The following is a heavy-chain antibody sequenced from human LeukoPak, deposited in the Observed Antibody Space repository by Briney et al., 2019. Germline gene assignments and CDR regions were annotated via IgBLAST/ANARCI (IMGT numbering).Heavy chain of an antibody. CDR2: IIPIFGTA. CDR1: GGTFSIYA. D-gene: IGHD4-17*01. V-gene: IGHV1-69*01. Sequence: SVKVSFKASGGTFSIYAISWVRQAPGQGLEWMGGIIPIFGTANYAQNFQGRVTITADESTGTAYLALSSLRSEDTAVYYCANYGDYTYFDSWGQGTLVTVSS. CDR3: ANYGDYTYFDS. J-gene: IGHJ4*02.